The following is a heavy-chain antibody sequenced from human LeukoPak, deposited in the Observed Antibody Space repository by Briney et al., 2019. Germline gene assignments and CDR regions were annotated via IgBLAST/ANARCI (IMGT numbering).Heavy chain of an antibody. CDR1: GFTFSSYA. V-gene: IGHV3-30*04. Sequence: GGSLRLSCAASGFTFSSYAMHWVRQAPGKGLEWVAVISYDGSNKYYADSVKGRFTISRDNSKNTLYLQMNSLRAEDTAVYYCARGGYDIVVVPTAPDYRGQGTLVTVSS. J-gene: IGHJ4*02. CDR2: ISYDGSNK. D-gene: IGHD2-2*01. CDR3: ARGGYDIVVVPTAPDY.